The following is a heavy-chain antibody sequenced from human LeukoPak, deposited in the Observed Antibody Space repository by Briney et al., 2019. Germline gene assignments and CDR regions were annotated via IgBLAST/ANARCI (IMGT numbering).Heavy chain of an antibody. CDR1: GFPFSSYG. D-gene: IGHD6-13*01. Sequence: PGRSLKLSCAASGFPFSSYGVHCVRQAPGKGLEWVSYISYDGARKYYADSVKGRFTISRDNSENTLYLQMNSLRGDDTGVYFCAKDSSTSNYYYGLDVWGQGTTVTVSS. J-gene: IGHJ6*02. CDR2: ISYDGARK. CDR3: AKDSSTSNYYYGLDV. V-gene: IGHV3-30*18.